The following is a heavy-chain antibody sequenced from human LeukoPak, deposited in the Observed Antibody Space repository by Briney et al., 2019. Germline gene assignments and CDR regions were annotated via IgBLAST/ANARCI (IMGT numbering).Heavy chain of an antibody. J-gene: IGHJ4*02. Sequence: GGSLRLSCAASGFTFSSYSMNWVRQAPGKGLEWVSSISSSSSYIYYAGSAKGRFTISRDNAKNSLYLQMNSLRAEDTAVYYCARARGYSGYDLSDHYFDYWGQGTLVTVSS. V-gene: IGHV3-21*01. CDR3: ARARGYSGYDLSDHYFDY. D-gene: IGHD5-12*01. CDR2: ISSSSSYI. CDR1: GFTFSSYS.